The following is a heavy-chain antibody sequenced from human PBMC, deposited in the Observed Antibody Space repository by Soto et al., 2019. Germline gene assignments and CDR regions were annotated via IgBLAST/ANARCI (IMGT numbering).Heavy chain of an antibody. D-gene: IGHD3-10*01. V-gene: IGHV2-5*02. CDR1: GFSLSTTGVG. J-gene: IGHJ4*02. CDR2: IYWDNDK. CDR3: ARSLWFGELH. Sequence: QITLKESGPPLVKPTQNLTLTCSFSGFSLSTTGVGVGWIRQSPGKALEWLAIIYWDNDKRYSPSLKSRVTITKDTSKNQVVLTVTNMDPVDTGTYYCARSLWFGELHWGQGALVTVSS.